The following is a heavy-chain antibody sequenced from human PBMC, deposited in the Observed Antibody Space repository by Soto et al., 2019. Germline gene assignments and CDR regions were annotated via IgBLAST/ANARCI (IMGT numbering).Heavy chain of an antibody. J-gene: IGHJ4*02. V-gene: IGHV4-34*01. CDR3: ARYYYGSGSYPDH. CDR1: GGSFSGYY. Sequence: SETLSLTCAVYGGSFSGYYWSWIRQPPGKGLEWIGEINHSGSTNYNPSLKSRVTISVDTSKNQFSLKLSSVTAADTAVYYCARYYYGSGSYPDHWGQGTLVTVSS. CDR2: INHSGST. D-gene: IGHD3-10*01.